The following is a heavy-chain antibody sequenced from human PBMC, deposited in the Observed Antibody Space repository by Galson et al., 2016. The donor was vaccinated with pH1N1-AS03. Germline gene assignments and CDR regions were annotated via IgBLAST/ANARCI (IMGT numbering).Heavy chain of an antibody. D-gene: IGHD1-14*01. CDR2: INPSDGNT. J-gene: IGHJ6*02. CDR3: ARVSAGLTGYYYAMDV. CDR1: GYTFTSYH. Sequence: SVKVSCKASGYTFTSYHIHWVRQAPGQGLEWMGIINPSDGNTNYAQRFQGRVTMTRDTSTSTAYMELSSLRSDDTAVYYCARVSAGLTGYYYAMDVWGQGTTVTVSS. V-gene: IGHV1-46*01.